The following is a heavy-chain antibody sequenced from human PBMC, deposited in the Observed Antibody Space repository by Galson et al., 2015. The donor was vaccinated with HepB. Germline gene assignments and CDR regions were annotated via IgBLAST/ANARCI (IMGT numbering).Heavy chain of an antibody. CDR1: GYSFTNYW. Sequence: QSGAEVKKPGESLKISCKGSGYSFTNYWIGWVRQTPGKGLEWMGIIYPDDSGTRNSPRYSLTFQGQVTISADKSISVAYLQWTSLRASDTAMYYCARRSYYGLGSYSFEYWGQGTLVTVSS. D-gene: IGHD3-10*01. CDR3: ARRSYYGLGSYSFEY. J-gene: IGHJ4*02. V-gene: IGHV5-51*03. CDR2: IYPDDSGTRNSP.